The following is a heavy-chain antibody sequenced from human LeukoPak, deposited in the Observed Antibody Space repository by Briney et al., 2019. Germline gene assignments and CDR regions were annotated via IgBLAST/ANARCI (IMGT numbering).Heavy chain of an antibody. D-gene: IGHD6-19*01. CDR1: GFTFSSYF. CDR2: ISTSSSYI. V-gene: IGHV3-21*01. J-gene: IGHJ4*02. Sequence: PGGSLRLSCAASGFTFSSYFMNWVRQAPGKGLEWVSSISTSSSYIYYADSVKGRFTISRDNAENSLYLQMNSLRAEDTAVYYCAKPYGSGYSYFDSWGLGALVTVSS. CDR3: AKPYGSGYSYFDS.